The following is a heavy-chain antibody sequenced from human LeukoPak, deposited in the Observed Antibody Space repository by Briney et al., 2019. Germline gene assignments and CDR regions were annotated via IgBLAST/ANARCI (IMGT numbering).Heavy chain of an antibody. V-gene: IGHV3-21*01. J-gene: IGHJ3*02. CDR2: ITGSSSYI. Sequence: PGGSLRLSCAASGFTFSTYYMNWVRQAPGKGLEWASFITGSSSYIYYTDSVKGRFTISRDNAKNSLFLQMNSLRDEDTAVYYCARLSGYEKGYVFDIWGQGTMVTVSS. CDR1: GFTFSTYY. CDR3: ARLSGYEKGYVFDI. D-gene: IGHD5-12*01.